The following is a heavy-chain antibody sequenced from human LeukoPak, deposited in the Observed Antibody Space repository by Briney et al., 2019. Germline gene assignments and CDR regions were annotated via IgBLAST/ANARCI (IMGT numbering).Heavy chain of an antibody. CDR1: GYTLTELS. CDR3: ATAPKSMVRGVMFGMDV. Sequence: ASVKVSCKVSGYTLTELSTHWVRQAPGKGLEWMGGFDPEDGETIYAQKFQGRATMTEDTSTDTAYMELSSLRSEDTAVYYCATAPKSMVRGVMFGMDVWGQGTTVTVSS. V-gene: IGHV1-24*01. CDR2: FDPEDGET. D-gene: IGHD3-10*01. J-gene: IGHJ6*02.